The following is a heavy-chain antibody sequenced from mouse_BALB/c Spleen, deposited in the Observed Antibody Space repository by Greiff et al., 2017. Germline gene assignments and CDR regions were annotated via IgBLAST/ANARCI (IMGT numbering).Heavy chain of an antibody. D-gene: IGHD1-1*01. V-gene: IGHV5-6*01. CDR2: ISSGGSYT. J-gene: IGHJ4*01. CDR3: ARLGYYGSSYRMDY. CDR1: GFTFSSYG. Sequence: EVQLVESGGDLVKPGGSLKLSCAASGFTFSSYGMSWVRQTPDKRLEWVATISSGGSYTYYPDSVKGRFTISRDNAKNTLYLQMSSLKSEDTAMYYCARLGYYGSSYRMDYWGQGTSVTVSS.